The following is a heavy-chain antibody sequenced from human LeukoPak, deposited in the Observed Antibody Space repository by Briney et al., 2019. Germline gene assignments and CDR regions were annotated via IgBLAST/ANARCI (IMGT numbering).Heavy chain of an antibody. V-gene: IGHV4-59*01. CDR2: VYYSVST. D-gene: IGHD1-7*01. CDR1: GGSISGYY. J-gene: IGHJ4*02. CDR3: ARLHPGTD. Sequence: KPSETLSLTCTVSGGSISGYYWSWIRQPPGKGLEWIGYVYYSVSTNYNPSLKSRVTISVDTCKNQFSLKLSSVTAADTAVYYCARLHPGTDWGQGTLVTVPS.